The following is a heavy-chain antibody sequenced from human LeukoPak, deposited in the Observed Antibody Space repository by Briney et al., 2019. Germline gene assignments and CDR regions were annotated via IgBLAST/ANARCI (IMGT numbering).Heavy chain of an antibody. CDR1: GFTFSSYA. V-gene: IGHV3-30-3*01. CDR2: ISYDGSNK. D-gene: IGHD3-22*01. Sequence: GGSLTLSCAASGFTFSSYAMHWVRQAPGKGLEWVAVISYDGSNKYYADSVKGRFTISRDNSKNTLYLQMNSLRAEDTAVYYCARVNGNYYDSSGPFDYWGQGTLVTVSS. J-gene: IGHJ4*02. CDR3: ARVNGNYYDSSGPFDY.